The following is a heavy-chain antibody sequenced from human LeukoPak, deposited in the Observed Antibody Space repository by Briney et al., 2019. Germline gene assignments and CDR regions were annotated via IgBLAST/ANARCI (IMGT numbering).Heavy chain of an antibody. Sequence: GGSLRLSCAASGFTFRNYYMIWVRQAPGKGLEWVSAISGSGGSTYYADSVKGRFTISRDNSKNTLYLQMNSLRAEDTAVYYYAKSPPITVTTDWGQGTLVTVSS. D-gene: IGHD4-17*01. V-gene: IGHV3-23*01. J-gene: IGHJ4*02. CDR2: ISGSGGST. CDR1: GFTFRNYY. CDR3: AKSPPITVTTD.